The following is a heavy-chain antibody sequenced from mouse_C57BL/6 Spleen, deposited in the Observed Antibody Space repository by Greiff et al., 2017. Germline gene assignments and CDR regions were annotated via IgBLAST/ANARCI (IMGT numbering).Heavy chain of an antibody. CDR1: GYTFTDYY. CDR2: INPNNGGT. D-gene: IGHD4-1*01. J-gene: IGHJ1*03. CDR3: ASWDYWYFDV. Sequence: EVQLQQSGPELVKPGASVKISCKASGYTFTDYYMNWVKQSHGKSLEWIGDINPNNGGTSSNQKFKGKATLTVDKSSSTAYMDLRSLTSESSTVYYSASWDYWYFDVWGTGTTVTVSS. V-gene: IGHV1-26*01.